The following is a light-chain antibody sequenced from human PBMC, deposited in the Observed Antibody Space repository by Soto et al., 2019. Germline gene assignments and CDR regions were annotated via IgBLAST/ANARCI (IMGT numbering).Light chain of an antibody. CDR2: GAS. J-gene: IGKJ1*01. V-gene: IGKV3-15*01. CDR1: QSVSSN. CDR3: QQYNNWPPWT. Sequence: EKVMTQSPATLSVSPGERATLSCRSSQSVSSNLAWYQQKPGQAPRLLIYGASTRATGIPVRFSGSGSGTEFTLTISSLQSEDFAVYYCQQYNNWPPWTFGRGTKVEIK.